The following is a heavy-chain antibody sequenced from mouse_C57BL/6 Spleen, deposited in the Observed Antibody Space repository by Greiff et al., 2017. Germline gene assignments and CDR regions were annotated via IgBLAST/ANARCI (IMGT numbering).Heavy chain of an antibody. V-gene: IGHV1-69*01. J-gene: IGHJ4*01. CDR3: ARRGGGPYYAMDY. D-gene: IGHD1-1*02. CDR2: IDPSDSYT. CDR1: GYTFTSSW. Sequence: QVQLQQPGAELVMPGASVKLSCKASGYTFTSSWMHWVKQRPGQGLEWIGEIDPSDSYTNYNQKFKGKSTLTVDKSSSTAYMQLSSLTSEDSAVYYCARRGGGPYYAMDYWGQGTSVTVSS.